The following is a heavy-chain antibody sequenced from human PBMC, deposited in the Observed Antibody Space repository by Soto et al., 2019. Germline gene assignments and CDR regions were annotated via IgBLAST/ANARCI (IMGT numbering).Heavy chain of an antibody. D-gene: IGHD3-10*01. V-gene: IGHV4-34*01. CDR2: IDHNGHT. J-gene: IGHJ4*02. CDR3: APYGSGIYYISRDQY. CDR1: GGSFSGYC. Sequence: QVQLQQWGAGLLKPSETLSLTCAVYGGSFSGYCWSWIRQSPGKGLEWIGEIDHNGHTNYNPSLKNRVTISVDKSKNQFSLRLSSTTAADTATYYCAPYGSGIYYISRDQYWGQGTLVTVSS.